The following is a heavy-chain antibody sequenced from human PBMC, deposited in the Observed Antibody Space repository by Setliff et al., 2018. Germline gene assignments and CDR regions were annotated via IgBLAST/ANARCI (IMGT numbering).Heavy chain of an antibody. D-gene: IGHD2-8*01. CDR2: IQTSGTT. Sequence: SETLSLTCTVSGGSISSGNYYWSWIRQPAGKGLEWIGHIQTSGTTNYNPSLKSRVTISVDTSKNQFSLKLSAVTAADTAVYFCAREDGPNYYYYYMDIWGKGTTVTVS. CDR1: GGSISSGNYY. CDR3: AREDGPNYYYYYMDI. V-gene: IGHV4-61*09. J-gene: IGHJ6*03.